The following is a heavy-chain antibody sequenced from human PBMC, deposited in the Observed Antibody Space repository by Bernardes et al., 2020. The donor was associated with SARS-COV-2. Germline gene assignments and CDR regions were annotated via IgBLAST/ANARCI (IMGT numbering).Heavy chain of an antibody. CDR2: IYWDDDR. D-gene: IGHD3-10*01. Sequence: SGPTLVKPTQTLTLTCTFSGFSLTTSGVGVGWIRQPPGEALEWLALIYWDDDRRYSSSLQSRLTITKDTSKNQVVLTMTNMDPVDTGTYYCVYRQGETMRRGVPNWFDPWGQGTLVTVSS. CDR3: VYRQGETMRRGVPNWFDP. CDR1: GFSLTTSGVG. J-gene: IGHJ5*02. V-gene: IGHV2-5*02.